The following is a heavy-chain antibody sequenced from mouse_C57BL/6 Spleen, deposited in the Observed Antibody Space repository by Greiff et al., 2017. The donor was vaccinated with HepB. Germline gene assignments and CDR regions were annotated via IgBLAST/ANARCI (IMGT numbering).Heavy chain of an antibody. CDR2: IRNKANNHAT. CDR1: GFTFSDAW. CDR3: TRAFYYYGSSYWYFDV. V-gene: IGHV6-6*01. Sequence: DVQLQESGGGLVQPGGSMKLSCAASGFTFSDAWMDWVRQSPEKGLEWVAEIRNKANNHATYYAESVKGRFTISRDDSKSSVYLQMNSLRAEDTGIYYCTRAFYYYGSSYWYFDVWGTGTTVTVSS. J-gene: IGHJ1*03. D-gene: IGHD1-1*01.